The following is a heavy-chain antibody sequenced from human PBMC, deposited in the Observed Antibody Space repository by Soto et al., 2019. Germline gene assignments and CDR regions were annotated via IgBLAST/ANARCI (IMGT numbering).Heavy chain of an antibody. V-gene: IGHV2-5*02. CDR2: IYWDDDK. CDR3: THSSPTVVTPHERLNWFDP. Sequence: QITLKESGPTLVKPTQTLTLTCTFSGFSLSTSGVGVGWIRQPPGKALEWLALIYWDDDKRYSPSLKSRLTITNDTSKNQVVLTMTNMDPVDTATYYCTHSSPTVVTPHERLNWFDPWGQGTLVTVSS. CDR1: GFSLSTSGVG. J-gene: IGHJ5*02. D-gene: IGHD4-17*01.